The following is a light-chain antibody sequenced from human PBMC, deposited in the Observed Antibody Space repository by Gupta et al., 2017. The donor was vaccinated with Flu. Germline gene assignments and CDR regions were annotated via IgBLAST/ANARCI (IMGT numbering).Light chain of an antibody. V-gene: IGKV1-39*01. CDR2: SAS. J-gene: IGKJ2*01. CDR1: QSSSSR. CDR3: KQTLTIPLT. Sequence: DIQMNQSPSSLSASVGNRVTIPRRASQSSSSRLNWYHQKPGQAPKLLIYSASGLQSGVPARFSGSGSGTDFTLTISSLQPEDFGTYYCKQTLTIPLTFGQGTKLEIK.